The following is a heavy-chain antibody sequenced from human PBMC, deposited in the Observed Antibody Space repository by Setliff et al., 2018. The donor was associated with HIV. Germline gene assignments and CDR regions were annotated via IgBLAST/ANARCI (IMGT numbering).Heavy chain of an antibody. V-gene: IGHV4-34*01. Sequence: SETLSLTCAVYGGSFSGYYWSWIRQPPGKGLEWIGEINHSGSTNYNPSLKSRVTISVDTSKNQFSLKLSSVTAADTAVYYCARGRGDYWGQGALVTVSS. CDR1: GGSFSGYY. CDR3: ARGRGDY. J-gene: IGHJ4*02. CDR2: INHSGST.